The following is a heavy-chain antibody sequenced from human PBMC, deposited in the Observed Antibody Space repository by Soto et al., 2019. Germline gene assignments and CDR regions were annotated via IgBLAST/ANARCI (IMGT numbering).Heavy chain of an antibody. V-gene: IGHV1-46*01. Sequence: VQLVQSGAEVQKPGASVTVSCTASGYTFTTYYMQWMRQAPGQGPEWLAMIDPRTGNTNYAQNIQGRVAVTRDTSTNTVYLELSSLRSEDTALYYCARELPHTNYFDYWGQGTPVTVSS. CDR3: ARELPHTNYFDY. CDR2: IDPRTGNT. J-gene: IGHJ4*02. D-gene: IGHD2-15*01. CDR1: GYTFTTYY.